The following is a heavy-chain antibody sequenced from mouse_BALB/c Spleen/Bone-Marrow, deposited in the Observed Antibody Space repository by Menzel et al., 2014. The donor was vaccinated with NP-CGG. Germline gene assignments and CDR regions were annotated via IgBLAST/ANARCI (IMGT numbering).Heavy chain of an antibody. CDR3: ARQGGNYPSAY. D-gene: IGHD2-1*01. V-gene: IGHV5-6-2*01. Sequence: EVKVEESGGGLVKLGGSLKLSCAASGFTFSTYYMSWVRQTPEKRLELVAAINSDGGSTYYPDTVKGRFTISRDNAKNTLYLQMSSLKSEDTALYYCARQGGNYPSAYWGQGTLVTVSA. CDR1: GFTFSTYY. J-gene: IGHJ3*01. CDR2: INSDGGST.